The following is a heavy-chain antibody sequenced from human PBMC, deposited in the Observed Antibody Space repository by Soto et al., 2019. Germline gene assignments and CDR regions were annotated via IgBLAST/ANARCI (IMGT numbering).Heavy chain of an antibody. V-gene: IGHV3-23*01. CDR3: AKGGVTMVRGDPRDYYGMDV. Sequence: GGSLRLSCAASGFTFSSYAMSWVRQAPGKGLEWVSAISGSGGSTYYADSVKGRFTISRDNSKNTLYLKMNRLRAEDTAVYYCAKGGVTMVRGDPRDYYGMDVWGQGTTVTVSS. CDR1: GFTFSSYA. CDR2: ISGSGGST. D-gene: IGHD3-10*01. J-gene: IGHJ6*02.